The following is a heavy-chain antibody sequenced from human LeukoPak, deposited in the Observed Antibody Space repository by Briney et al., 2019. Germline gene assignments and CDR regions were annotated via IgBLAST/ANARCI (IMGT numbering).Heavy chain of an antibody. CDR3: ARGTYDILTGYFDY. CDR2: ISGSGGST. J-gene: IGHJ4*02. D-gene: IGHD3-9*01. CDR1: GFTFSSYA. Sequence: GGSLRLSCAASGFTFSSYAMSWVRQAPGKGLEWVSAISGSGGSTYYADSVKGRFTISRDNAKNSLYLQMNSLRAEDTAVYYCARGTYDILTGYFDYWGQGTLVTVSS. V-gene: IGHV3-23*01.